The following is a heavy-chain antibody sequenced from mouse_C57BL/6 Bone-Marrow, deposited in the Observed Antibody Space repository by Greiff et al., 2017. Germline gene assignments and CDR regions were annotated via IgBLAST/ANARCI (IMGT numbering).Heavy chain of an antibody. J-gene: IGHJ4*01. CDR2: ILPGSGST. V-gene: IGHV1-9*01. Sequence: VQLQQSGAELMKPGASVKLSCKATGYTFTGYWIEWVKQRPGHGLEWIGEILPGSGSTNSNQKFKGKATFTADTSSNSAYMQISSLTTEESSIYYSARMDYWGQGTSVTVSS. CDR1: GYTFTGYW. CDR3: ARMDY.